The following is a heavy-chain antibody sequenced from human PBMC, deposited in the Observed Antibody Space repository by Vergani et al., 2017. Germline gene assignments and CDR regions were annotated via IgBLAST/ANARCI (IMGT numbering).Heavy chain of an antibody. CDR1: GFTFSSYE. V-gene: IGHV3-48*03. J-gene: IGHJ4*02. CDR3: ARDGSYDSRGXVDY. D-gene: IGHD3-22*01. CDR2: ISSSGSTI. Sequence: EVQLVESGGGLVQPGGSLRLSCAASGFTFSSYEMNWVRQAPGKGLEWVSYISSSGSTIYYADSVKGRFTISRDNAKNSLYLQMNSLRAEDTAVYYCARDGSYDSRGXVDYWGQGTLVTVSS.